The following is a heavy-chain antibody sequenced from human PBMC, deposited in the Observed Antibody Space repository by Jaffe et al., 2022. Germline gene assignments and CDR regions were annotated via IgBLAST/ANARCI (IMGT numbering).Heavy chain of an antibody. CDR2: ISWNSGSI. Sequence: EVQLVESGGGLVQPGRSLRLSCAASGFTFDDYAMHWVRQAPGKGLEWVSGISWNSGSIGYADSVKGRFTISRDNAKNSLYLQMNSLRAEDTALYYCAKDIAAFITMVQGPGGIAFDIWGQGTMVTVSS. CDR1: GFTFDDYA. D-gene: IGHD3-10*01. J-gene: IGHJ3*02. V-gene: IGHV3-9*01. CDR3: AKDIAAFITMVQGPGGIAFDI.